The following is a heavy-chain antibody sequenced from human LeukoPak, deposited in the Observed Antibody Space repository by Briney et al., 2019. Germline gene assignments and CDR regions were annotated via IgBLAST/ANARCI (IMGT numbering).Heavy chain of an antibody. CDR3: ARDYYDSSGYYYY. CDR1: GFTFSSYS. V-gene: IGHV3-21*01. CDR2: ISSSSSYI. D-gene: IGHD3-22*01. Sequence: GRSLRLSCAASGFTFSSYSMNWVRQAPGKGLEWVSSISSSSSYIYYADSVKGRFTISRDNAKNSLYLQMNSLRAEDTAVYYCARDYYDSSGYYYYWGQGTLVTVSS. J-gene: IGHJ4*02.